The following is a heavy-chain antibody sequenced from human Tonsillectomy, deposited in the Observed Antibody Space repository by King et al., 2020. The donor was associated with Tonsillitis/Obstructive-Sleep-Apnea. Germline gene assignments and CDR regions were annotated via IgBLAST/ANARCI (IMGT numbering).Heavy chain of an antibody. V-gene: IGHV3-49*04. D-gene: IGHD6-19*01. CDR2: IRNKAFGETT. J-gene: IGHJ4*02. Sequence: VQLVESGGALVQPGRSLRLSCTASGFTFGDYPMTWVRQAPGKGLEWVGFIRNKAFGETTEYAASVKGRFTISRDDSKSIVYLQMNSLKTEDTAVYHCGRGLEQWLVRGIDYWGQGTLITVSS. CDR1: GFTFGDYP. CDR3: GRGLEQWLVRGIDY.